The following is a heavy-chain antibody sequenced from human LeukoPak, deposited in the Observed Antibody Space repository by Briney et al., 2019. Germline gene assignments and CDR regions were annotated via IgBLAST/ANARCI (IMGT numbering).Heavy chain of an antibody. D-gene: IGHD5-24*01. CDR1: GFTFSSYE. V-gene: IGHV3-48*03. CDR3: ARSRRWLQFYAFDI. Sequence: GGSLRLSCAASGFTFSSYEMNWVRQAPGKGLEWVSYISSSGSTIYYADSVKGRFTISSDNAKNSLYLQMNSLRAEDTAVYYCARSRRWLQFYAFDIWGRGTMVTVSS. J-gene: IGHJ3*02. CDR2: ISSSGSTI.